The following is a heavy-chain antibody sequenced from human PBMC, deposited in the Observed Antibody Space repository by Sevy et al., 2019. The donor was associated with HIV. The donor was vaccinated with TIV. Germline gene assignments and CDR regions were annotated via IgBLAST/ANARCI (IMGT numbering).Heavy chain of an antibody. J-gene: IGHJ5*02. CDR1: GFTFGDYA. V-gene: IGHV3-49*03. Sequence: GGSLRLSCKASGFTFGDYAMSWFRQAPGKGLEWVGFIRNKAYDGTTEYAASVKGGFTISRDDSKSIAYLQMNSLQTEATAVYYCTRDPTEGIAVAGNWYDPWGQGTLVTVSS. D-gene: IGHD6-19*01. CDR2: IRNKAYDGTT. CDR3: TRDPTEGIAVAGNWYDP.